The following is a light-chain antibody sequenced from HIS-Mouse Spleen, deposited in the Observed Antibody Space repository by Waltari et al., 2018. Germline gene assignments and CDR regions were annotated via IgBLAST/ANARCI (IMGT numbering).Light chain of an antibody. Sequence: QSALTQPASVSGSPGQSITIPCPGTSRAVGSYNLVSWYQQHPGKAPKLMIYEGSKRPSGVSNRFSGSKSGNTASLTISGLQAEDEADYYCCSYAGSSTLVFGGGTKLTVL. J-gene: IGLJ3*02. CDR3: CSYAGSSTLV. CDR2: EGS. CDR1: SRAVGSYNL. V-gene: IGLV2-23*01.